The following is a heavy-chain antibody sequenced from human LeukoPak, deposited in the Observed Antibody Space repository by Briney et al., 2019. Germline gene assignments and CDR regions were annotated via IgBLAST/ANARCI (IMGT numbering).Heavy chain of an antibody. CDR1: GLTFSNSA. J-gene: IGHJ4*02. CDR3: AKSRDGYAFDY. D-gene: IGHD5-24*01. CDR2: ISYDGSNK. V-gene: IGHV3-30*18. Sequence: GGSLRLSCAVSGLTFSNSAMSWVRQAPGKGLEWVAVISYDGSNKYYADSVKGRFTISRDNSKNTLYLQMNSLRAEDTAVYYCAKSRDGYAFDYWGQGTLVTVSS.